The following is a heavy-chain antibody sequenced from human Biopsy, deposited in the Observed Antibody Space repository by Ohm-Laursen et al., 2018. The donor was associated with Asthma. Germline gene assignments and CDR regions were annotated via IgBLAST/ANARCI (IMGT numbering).Heavy chain of an antibody. CDR2: INPNSGGT. V-gene: IGHV1-2*06. D-gene: IGHD7-27*01. J-gene: IGHJ5*02. CDR3: ARGQKSPGDRWFDP. Sequence: ASVKVSCKTSGYTFIGYHIHWVRRAPGQGLEWMGRINPNSGGTNYAQKFQGRVTMTSDTSISTAYMELSGLRSDDTALYYCARGQKSPGDRWFDPWGQGTLVTVSS. CDR1: GYTFIGYH.